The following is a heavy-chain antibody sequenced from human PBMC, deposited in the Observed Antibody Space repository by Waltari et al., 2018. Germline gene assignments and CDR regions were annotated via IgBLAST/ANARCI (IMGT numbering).Heavy chain of an antibody. Sequence: EVQLLESGGGLVQPGGSLRLSCAASGFTFSSYAMSWVRQAPGQGLEWVSAISGSGGRTYYADSWKGRFTSSRDNSKNTLDLQMNSLRAEDTAVYYCAKEGETTYYDFWSGYSPSYYFDYWGQGTLVTVSS. V-gene: IGHV3-23*01. J-gene: IGHJ4*02. D-gene: IGHD3-3*01. CDR2: ISGSGGRT. CDR3: AKEGETTYYDFWSGYSPSYYFDY. CDR1: GFTFSSYA.